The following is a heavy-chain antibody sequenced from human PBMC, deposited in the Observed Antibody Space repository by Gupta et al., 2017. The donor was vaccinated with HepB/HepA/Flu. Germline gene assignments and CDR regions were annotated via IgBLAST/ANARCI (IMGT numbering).Heavy chain of an antibody. D-gene: IGHD3-3*01. CDR2: IGTDLRT. V-gene: IGHV3-23*01. CDR1: GFTFGGNA. Sequence: EVQLLESGGGLVQPGGSLRLSCAVSGFTFGGNARSWVRQAPGKGLEWVSGIGTDLRTHYADSVRGRFTISRDNSKNTVYLQMDSLRAEDTAVYYCAKDLYFWSAMDVWGKGTTVTVSS. CDR3: AKDLYFWSAMDV. J-gene: IGHJ6*03.